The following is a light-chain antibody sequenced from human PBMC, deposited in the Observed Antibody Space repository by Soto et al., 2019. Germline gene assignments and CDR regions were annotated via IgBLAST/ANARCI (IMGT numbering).Light chain of an antibody. J-gene: IGLJ2*01. V-gene: IGLV1-47*01. CDR3: AAWDDSMRGHEV. CDR2: RNN. CDR1: SSNIGTYY. Sequence: QSVLTQPPSVSATPGQRVTISCSGSSSNIGTYYVYWYQQLPGTAPKVLIYRNNQRPSGVPDRFSGSKSGTSASLAISGLRSEDEDDYYCAAWDDSMRGHEVFGGGTKVTVL.